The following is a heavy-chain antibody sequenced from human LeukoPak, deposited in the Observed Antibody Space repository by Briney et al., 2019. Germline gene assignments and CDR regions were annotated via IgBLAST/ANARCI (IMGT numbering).Heavy chain of an antibody. V-gene: IGHV3-21*01. J-gene: IGHJ4*02. CDR3: ARVGGATIDY. CDR2: ISSSSSYI. CDR1: GFTFSSYS. D-gene: IGHD3-10*01. Sequence: GGSLRLSCAASGFTFSSYSMNWVRQAPGKGLEWVSSISSSSSYIYYADSVKGRFTISRDNAKSSLYLQMNSLRAEDTAVYYCARVGGATIDYWGQGTLVTVSS.